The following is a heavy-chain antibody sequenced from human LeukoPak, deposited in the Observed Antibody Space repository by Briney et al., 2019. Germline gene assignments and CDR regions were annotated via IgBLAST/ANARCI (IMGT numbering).Heavy chain of an antibody. CDR3: AKDLITGARYCGDDCYSFG. V-gene: IGHV3-23*01. CDR2: ISGSGGST. CDR1: GFTFSCYA. Sequence: GGSLRLSCAASGFTFSCYAMRWVRQAPGKGLEWVSAISGSGGSTYYADSVKGRFTISRDNSKNTLYLQMNSLRAEDTAVYYCAKDLITGARYCGDDCYSFGWGQGTLVTVSS. J-gene: IGHJ4*02. D-gene: IGHD2-21*02.